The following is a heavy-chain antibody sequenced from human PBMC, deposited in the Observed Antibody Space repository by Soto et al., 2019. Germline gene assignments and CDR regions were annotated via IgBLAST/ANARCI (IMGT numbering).Heavy chain of an antibody. D-gene: IGHD1-7*01. CDR2: ISAYNGNT. Sequence: ASVKVSCKASGYTFTSYGISWVRQAPGQGLEWMGWISAYNGNTNYAQKLQGRVTMTTDTSTSTAYMELRSLRSDDTAVYYCARDRYNWNYDYYYYYGMDVWGQGTTVTVSS. J-gene: IGHJ6*02. V-gene: IGHV1-18*01. CDR1: GYTFTSYG. CDR3: ARDRYNWNYDYYYYYGMDV.